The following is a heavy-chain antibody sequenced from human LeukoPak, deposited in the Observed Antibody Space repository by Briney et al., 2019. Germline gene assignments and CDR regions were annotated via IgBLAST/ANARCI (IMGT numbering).Heavy chain of an antibody. CDR2: IIPIFGTA. Sequence: GASVKVSCKASGYTFTGYYMHWVRQAPGQGLEWMGGIIPIFGTANYAQKFQGRVTITADESTSTAYMELSSLRSEDTAVYYCARDQPDYAREYGMDVWGQGATVTVSS. J-gene: IGHJ6*02. D-gene: IGHD4-17*01. V-gene: IGHV1-69*13. CDR1: GYTFTGYY. CDR3: ARDQPDYAREYGMDV.